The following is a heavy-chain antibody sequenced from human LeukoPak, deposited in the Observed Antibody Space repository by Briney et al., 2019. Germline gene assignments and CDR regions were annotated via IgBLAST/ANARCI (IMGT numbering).Heavy chain of an antibody. D-gene: IGHD3-22*01. Sequence: SVTLSLTCAVYGGSFSGYYWSWIRQPPGKGLEWIGEINHSGSTNYNPSLKSRVTISVDTSKNQFSLKLSSVTAADTAVYYCARRITMIVVVANWFDPWGQGTLVTVSS. CDR3: ARRITMIVVVANWFDP. J-gene: IGHJ5*02. CDR2: INHSGST. V-gene: IGHV4-34*01. CDR1: GGSFSGYY.